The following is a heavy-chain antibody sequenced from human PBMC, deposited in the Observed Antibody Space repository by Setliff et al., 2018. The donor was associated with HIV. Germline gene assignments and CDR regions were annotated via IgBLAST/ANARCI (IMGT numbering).Heavy chain of an antibody. V-gene: IGHV4-39*07. CDR3: ARDYCGGDCYFPYYYYGMDV. J-gene: IGHJ6*02. D-gene: IGHD2-21*02. CDR1: GGSISSSSYY. CDR2: IYYSGST. Sequence: SETLSLTCTVSGGSISSSSYYWGWIRQPPGKGLEWIGSIYYSGSTYYNPSLKSRVTISVDTSKNQFSLKPSSVTAADTAVYYCARDYCGGDCYFPYYYYGMDVWGQGTTVTVSS.